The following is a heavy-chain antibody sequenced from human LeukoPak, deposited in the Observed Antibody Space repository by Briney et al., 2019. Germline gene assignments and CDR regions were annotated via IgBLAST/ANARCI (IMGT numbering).Heavy chain of an antibody. V-gene: IGHV3-33*01. J-gene: IGHJ4*02. Sequence: PGRSLRLSCAASGFTFSSYGMHWVRQAPGKGLEWVAVIWYDGSNKYYADSVKGRFTISRDNSKNTLYLQMNGLRAEDTAVYYYARDNGEVAMFDYWGQGTLVTVSS. D-gene: IGHD3-16*01. CDR3: ARDNGEVAMFDY. CDR2: IWYDGSNK. CDR1: GFTFSSYG.